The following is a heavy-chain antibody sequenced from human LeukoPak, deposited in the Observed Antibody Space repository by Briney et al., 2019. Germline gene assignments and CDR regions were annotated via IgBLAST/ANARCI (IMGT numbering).Heavy chain of an antibody. CDR3: ARQRGYYDFWSGYLSDNWFDP. D-gene: IGHD3-3*01. CDR2: IYYSGST. CDR1: GGSISSYY. V-gene: IGHV4-59*08. J-gene: IGHJ5*02. Sequence: SETLSLTCTVSGGSISSYYWSWIRQPPGKGLEWIGYIYYSGSTNYNPSLKTRVTISVDTSKNQFSLKLSSVTAADTAVYYCARQRGYYDFWSGYLSDNWFDPWGQGTLVTVSS.